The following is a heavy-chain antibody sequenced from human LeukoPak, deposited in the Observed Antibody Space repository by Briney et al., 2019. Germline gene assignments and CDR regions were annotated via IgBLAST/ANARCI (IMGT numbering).Heavy chain of an antibody. D-gene: IGHD4-17*01. Sequence: GGSLRLSCAASGFTFSSYWMSWVRQAPGKGLEWVANIKQDGSEKYYVESVKGRFTISRDNAKNSLYLQMNSLRAEDTAVYFCGRGQTTVTNWGQGTLVTVSS. CDR3: GRGQTTVTN. CDR2: IKQDGSEK. CDR1: GFTFSSYW. V-gene: IGHV3-7*03. J-gene: IGHJ4*02.